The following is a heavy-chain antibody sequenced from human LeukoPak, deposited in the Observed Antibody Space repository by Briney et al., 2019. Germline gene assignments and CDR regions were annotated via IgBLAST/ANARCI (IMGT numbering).Heavy chain of an antibody. J-gene: IGHJ4*02. CDR2: ISGGSRSI. Sequence: GGSLRLSCAASGFTFSDYTMTWVRQAPGKGLEWVSSISGGSRSIHYVDSVKGRFTISRDNAKNSLYLQMNSLRAEDTAVYYCARDYFYCGGDCFVDYWGQGTLVTVSS. CDR1: GFTFSDYT. CDR3: ARDYFYCGGDCFVDY. V-gene: IGHV3-21*01. D-gene: IGHD2-21*02.